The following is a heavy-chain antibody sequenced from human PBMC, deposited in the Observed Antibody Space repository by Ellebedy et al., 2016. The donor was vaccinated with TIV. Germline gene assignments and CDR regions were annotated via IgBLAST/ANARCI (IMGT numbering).Heavy chain of an antibody. CDR3: AREWSAFDL. CDR1: GFTFSSSY. D-gene: IGHD3-3*01. V-gene: IGHV3-74*01. CDR2: ISSDGSHI. Sequence: GESLKISCAASGFTFSSSYMHWVRQAPGKGLVWVSHISSDGSHINYADSVKGRFTISRDNAKNTLYLQMNSLRAEDTAVYYCAREWSAFDLWGQGTMVTVSS. J-gene: IGHJ3*01.